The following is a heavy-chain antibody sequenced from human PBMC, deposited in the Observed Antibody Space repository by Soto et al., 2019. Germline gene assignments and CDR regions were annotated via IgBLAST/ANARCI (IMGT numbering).Heavy chain of an antibody. V-gene: IGHV3-15*01. Sequence: EVQLVESGGGLVKPGGSLRLSCAASGFTFSNAWMSWVRQAPGKGLEWVGRVKSKTDGGTTSYAAPVKGRFTIARDDSKNTLYLQMNSLQTEDTGVYYCTTAWIRAVAGRMDYWGQGTLVTVSS. CDR3: TTAWIRAVAGRMDY. CDR1: GFTFSNAW. J-gene: IGHJ4*02. D-gene: IGHD6-19*01. CDR2: VKSKTDGGTT.